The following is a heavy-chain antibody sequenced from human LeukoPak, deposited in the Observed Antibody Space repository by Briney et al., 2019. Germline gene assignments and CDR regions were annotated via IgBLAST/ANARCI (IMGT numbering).Heavy chain of an antibody. Sequence: APVKVSCKASGFTFTRSAMQWVRQARGQRLEWIGWILVDSGNTNYAQKFQERVTITRDMSTSTAYMELSSLRSEDTAVYYCAAVASDHYLDSSGYFLPAFDIWGQGTMVTVSS. V-gene: IGHV1-58*02. CDR1: GFTFTRSA. CDR2: ILVDSGNT. CDR3: AAVASDHYLDSSGYFLPAFDI. D-gene: IGHD3-22*01. J-gene: IGHJ3*02.